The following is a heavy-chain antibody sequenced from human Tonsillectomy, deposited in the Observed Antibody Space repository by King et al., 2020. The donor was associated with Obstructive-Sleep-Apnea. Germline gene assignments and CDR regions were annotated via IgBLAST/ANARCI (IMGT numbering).Heavy chain of an antibody. CDR3: AKDNTAVAGNYWYFDL. D-gene: IGHD6-19*01. Sequence: DVQLVESGGGLVQPGRSLRLSCAASGFTFDDYAMHWVRQAPEKGLEWVAGISWNSGSIDYADSVKGRFTISRDNAKNSLYMQMNSLRTEDTALYYCAKDNTAVAGNYWYFDLWGCGTLVTVAS. CDR2: ISWNSGSI. CDR1: GFTFDDYA. V-gene: IGHV3-9*01. J-gene: IGHJ2*01.